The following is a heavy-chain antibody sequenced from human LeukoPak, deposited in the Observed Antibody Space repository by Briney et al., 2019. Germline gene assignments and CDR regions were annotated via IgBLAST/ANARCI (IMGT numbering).Heavy chain of an antibody. CDR1: GFTFSSYA. J-gene: IGHJ4*02. D-gene: IGHD5-12*01. CDR3: AGLGYSGYDFVY. CDR2: ISYDGSNK. V-gene: IGHV3-30-3*01. Sequence: GGSLRLSCAASGFTFSSYAMHWVRQAPGKGLEWVAVISYDGSNKYYADSVKGRFTISRDNSKNTLYLQMNSLRAEDTAVYYCAGLGYSGYDFVYWGQGTLVTVSS.